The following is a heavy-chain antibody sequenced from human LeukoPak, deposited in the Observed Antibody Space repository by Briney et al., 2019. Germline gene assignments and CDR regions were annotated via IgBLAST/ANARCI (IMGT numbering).Heavy chain of an antibody. D-gene: IGHD3-9*01. V-gene: IGHV4-39*01. Sequence: SSETLSLTCTVSGGSISSSSYYWGWIRQPPGKGLEWIGSIYYSVSTYYNPSLKSRVTISVDTSKNQFSLKLSSVTAADTAVYYCARLGGYFDWLGFDYWGQGTLVTVSS. CDR2: IYYSVST. CDR3: ARLGGYFDWLGFDY. J-gene: IGHJ4*02. CDR1: GGSISSSSYY.